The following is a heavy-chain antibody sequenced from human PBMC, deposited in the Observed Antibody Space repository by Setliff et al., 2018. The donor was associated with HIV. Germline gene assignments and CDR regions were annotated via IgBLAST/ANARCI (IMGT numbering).Heavy chain of an antibody. V-gene: IGHV1-18*01. D-gene: IGHD1-26*01. CDR1: GYSFINYG. J-gene: IGHJ5*02. CDR3: ARARLQGIVTAVGPRDNCLDP. Sequence: ASVKVSCKASGYSFINYGISWVRQAPGQGLEWMGWISAYTGHTDYASRLLGRVTMTTDTSTSAAYMELRSLTSDDTAVYYCARARLQGIVTAVGPRDNCLDPWGQGTRVTVSS. CDR2: ISAYTGHT.